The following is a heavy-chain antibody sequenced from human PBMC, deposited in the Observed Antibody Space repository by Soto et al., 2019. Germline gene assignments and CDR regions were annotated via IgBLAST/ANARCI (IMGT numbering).Heavy chain of an antibody. D-gene: IGHD2-8*01. CDR3: AGASPEYCTNGVCYDDNSGWY. V-gene: IGHV1-69*05. J-gene: IGHJ4*02. CDR1: GGTFSSYA. Sequence: QVQLVQSGAEVKKPGSSVKVSCKASGGTFSSYAISWVRQAPGQGLEWMGGIIPIFGTANYAQKFQGRVTSTSDETTSTANMEMSSLGSEDTAVYYVAGASPEYCTNGVCYDDNSGWYWGQGTLVTVSS. CDR2: IIPIFGTA.